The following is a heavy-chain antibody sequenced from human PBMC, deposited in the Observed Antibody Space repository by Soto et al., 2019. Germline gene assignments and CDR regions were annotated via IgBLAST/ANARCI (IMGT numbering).Heavy chain of an antibody. CDR3: ARVVPGAEAWFGP. Sequence: QVQLVQSGGEVKRTGASVKVSCKTSGYTFSNYGITWVRQAPGQPLEWLGWISLYSDGTNYAQKVQGRGSMTTDTSTTTAYMELRSLRSDDTAVYYCARVVPGAEAWFGPWGQGTLVTVSS. D-gene: IGHD2-2*01. V-gene: IGHV1-18*01. CDR1: GYTFSNYG. J-gene: IGHJ5*02. CDR2: ISLYSDGT.